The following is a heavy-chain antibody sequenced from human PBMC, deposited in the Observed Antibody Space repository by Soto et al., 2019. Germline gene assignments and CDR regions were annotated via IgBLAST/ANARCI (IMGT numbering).Heavy chain of an antibody. Sequence: SETLSVTWTVSGGSISSSSYYWGWIRQPPGKGLEWIGSIYYSGSTYYNPSLKSRVTISVDTSKNQFSLKLSSVTAADTAVYYCARRILLHDAFDIWGQGTMVTVSS. CDR2: IYYSGST. CDR3: ARRILLHDAFDI. J-gene: IGHJ3*02. V-gene: IGHV4-39*01. CDR1: GGSISSSSYY.